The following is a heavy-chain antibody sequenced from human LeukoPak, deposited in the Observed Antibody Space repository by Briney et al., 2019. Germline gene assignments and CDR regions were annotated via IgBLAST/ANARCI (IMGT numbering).Heavy chain of an antibody. CDR1: GYTFTSYD. D-gene: IGHD2-15*01. Sequence: GASVKVSCKASGYTFTSYDINWVRQATGQGLELMGWMNPNSGNTGYAQKFQGRGTITRDTSISTAYMELSSLRSEDTAVYYCARVPLGSNHLDYWGQGTLVTVSS. CDR2: MNPNSGNT. V-gene: IGHV1-8*03. J-gene: IGHJ4*02. CDR3: ARVPLGSNHLDY.